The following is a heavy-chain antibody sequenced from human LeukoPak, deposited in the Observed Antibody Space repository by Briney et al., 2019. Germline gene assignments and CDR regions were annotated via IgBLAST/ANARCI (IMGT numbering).Heavy chain of an antibody. V-gene: IGHV3-11*01. D-gene: IGHD6-13*01. CDR3: ARGGSSWSSDY. J-gene: IGHJ4*02. CDR2: ISTSGTTI. Sequence: GGSLRLSCAASGFTFSDHYMSWIRQAPGKGLEWVSYISTSGTTIYYAGSVKGRFTIFRENTKNSLYLQMNSLRAEHTAVYYCARGGSSWSSDYWGQGTLVTVSS. CDR1: GFTFSDHY.